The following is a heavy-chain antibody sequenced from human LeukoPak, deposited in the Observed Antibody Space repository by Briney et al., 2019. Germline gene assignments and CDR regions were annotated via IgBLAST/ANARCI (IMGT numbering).Heavy chain of an antibody. Sequence: SETLSLTCAVYGGSFGDSYWSWIRQPPGKGLAGIGEIDADGSTNYNPSLKSRVNIFVDTSKNQLSTTLTSVTAADTALYYCARNGYYSIDYWGQGSLVTVSS. CDR1: GGSFGDSY. D-gene: IGHD3-22*01. CDR3: ARNGYYSIDY. CDR2: IDADGST. J-gene: IGHJ4*02. V-gene: IGHV4-34*01.